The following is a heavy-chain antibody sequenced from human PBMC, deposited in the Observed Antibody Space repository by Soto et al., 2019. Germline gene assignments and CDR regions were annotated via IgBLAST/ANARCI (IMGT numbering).Heavy chain of an antibody. Sequence: PGGSLRLSCAASGFTFSSYAMSWVRQAPGKGLEWVSAISGSGGSTYYADSVKGRFTISRDNSKNTLYLQMNSLRAEDTAVYYCAIYPRAFGAADRRDYYYYMDVWGKGTTVTVSS. D-gene: IGHD3-16*01. CDR3: AIYPRAFGAADRRDYYYYMDV. CDR2: ISGSGGST. V-gene: IGHV3-23*01. CDR1: GFTFSSYA. J-gene: IGHJ6*03.